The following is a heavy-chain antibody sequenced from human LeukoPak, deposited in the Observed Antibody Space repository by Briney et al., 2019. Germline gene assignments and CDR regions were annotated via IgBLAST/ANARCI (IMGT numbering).Heavy chain of an antibody. D-gene: IGHD5-12*01. Sequence: GGSLRLSCAASGFTVSNKYMTWVRQAPGKGLEWVSLIYSDGRTYYADSVKGRCTISRDNAENSLYLQMNSLRAEDTAVYYCARDVEWLRLTYFDYWGQGTLVTVSS. CDR1: GFTVSNKY. CDR2: IYSDGRT. CDR3: ARDVEWLRLTYFDY. V-gene: IGHV3-53*01. J-gene: IGHJ4*02.